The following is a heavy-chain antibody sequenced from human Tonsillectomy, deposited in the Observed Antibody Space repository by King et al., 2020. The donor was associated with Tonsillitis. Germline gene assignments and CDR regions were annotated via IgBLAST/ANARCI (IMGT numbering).Heavy chain of an antibody. V-gene: IGHV1-46*01. Sequence: VQLVESGAEVRKPGDSVKVSCKASGYNFMGYYINWVRQAPGEGLEWMGIFRPIDGTPNYAANFRGRVTMTRDTAPTKVYLEVTTLRSEDTAMYYCARGREHAGYQEYYFYYWGQGTLVTVSS. CDR1: GYNFMGYY. CDR3: ARGREHAGYQEYYFYY. D-gene: IGHD2/OR15-2a*01. CDR2: FRPIDGTP. J-gene: IGHJ4*02.